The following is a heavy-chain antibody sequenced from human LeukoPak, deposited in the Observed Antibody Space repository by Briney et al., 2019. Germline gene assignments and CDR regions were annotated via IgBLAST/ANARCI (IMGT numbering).Heavy chain of an antibody. V-gene: IGHV3-66*01. Sequence: GGSLRLSCAVSGFTVSSNYMSWVRQAPGKGLEWVSVIYSGGSTYYADSVKGRFTISRDNSKNTLYLQMNSLRAEDTAVYYCARVPDYGDYLDYWGQGTLVTVSS. CDR3: ARVPDYGDYLDY. D-gene: IGHD4-17*01. J-gene: IGHJ4*02. CDR2: IYSGGST. CDR1: GFTVSSNY.